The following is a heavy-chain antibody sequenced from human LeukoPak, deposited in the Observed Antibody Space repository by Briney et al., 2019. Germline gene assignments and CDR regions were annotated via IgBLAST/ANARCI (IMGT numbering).Heavy chain of an antibody. CDR3: ARDVVGSLDY. CDR1: GFTFSSYW. D-gene: IGHD1-26*01. CDR2: IKGDESAR. Sequence: GGSLRLSWAASGFTFSSYWLPWARQAPGKGLEWVANIKGDESARHQADSVKGRFTISRDNTRNSLYLQMTNLRGDDTAVYYCARDVVGSLDYWGQGTLVTVSS. V-gene: IGHV3-7*01. J-gene: IGHJ4*02.